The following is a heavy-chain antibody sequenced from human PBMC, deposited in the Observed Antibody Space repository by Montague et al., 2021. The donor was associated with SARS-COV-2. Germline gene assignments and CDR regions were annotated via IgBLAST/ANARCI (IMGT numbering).Heavy chain of an antibody. CDR1: GGSIGTYY. J-gene: IGHJ6*02. V-gene: IGHV4-59*01. D-gene: IGHD4-17*01. CDR2: IYNTGST. Sequence: SETLSLTCTVSGGSIGTYYWNWIRQPPGKGLEWLGYIYNTGSTKYSPSLKSRVTLSIDTSRDQLSLRLKSVTAADTAVYYCARDNYGDWGYYGLDVWGQGTTVIVSS. CDR3: ARDNYGDWGYYGLDV.